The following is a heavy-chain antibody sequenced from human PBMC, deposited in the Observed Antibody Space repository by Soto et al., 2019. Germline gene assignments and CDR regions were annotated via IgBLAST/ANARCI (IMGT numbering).Heavy chain of an antibody. V-gene: IGHV5-10-1*01. Sequence: PGESLKIACKGSGYIFTSYWISWVLQMPVKGLEWMGRIDPSDSYTNYSLSFQGHVTISADKSISTAYLQWSSLKASDTAMYYCARLVPFTGNAFDIWGQGTMVTVS. J-gene: IGHJ3*02. D-gene: IGHD1-1*01. CDR2: IDPSDSYT. CDR1: GYIFTSYW. CDR3: ARLVPFTGNAFDI.